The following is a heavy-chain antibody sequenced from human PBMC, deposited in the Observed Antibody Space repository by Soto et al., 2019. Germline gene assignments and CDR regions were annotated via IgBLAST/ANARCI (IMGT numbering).Heavy chain of an antibody. CDR3: AKKSSSYRTTHNAFDI. CDR2: ISSTTYFT. V-gene: IGHV3-11*05. J-gene: IGHJ3*02. D-gene: IGHD6-6*01. CDR1: AFNFSDYY. Sequence: QVQLVESGGGLVKPGGSLRLSCAASAFNFSDYYMSWIRQAPGKGLEWVAYISSTTYFTNYADSVKGRFTISRDNAKSSLFLEMNSLRAEETAVYCCAKKSSSYRTTHNAFDIWGQGKMVTDSS.